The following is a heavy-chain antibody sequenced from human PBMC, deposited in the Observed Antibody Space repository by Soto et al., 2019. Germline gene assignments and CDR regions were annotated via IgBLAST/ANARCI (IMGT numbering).Heavy chain of an antibody. J-gene: IGHJ6*02. V-gene: IGHV1-69*12. D-gene: IGHD1-26*01. Sequence: QVQLVQSGAEVKKPGSSVKVSCKASGGTFSSYAISWVRQAPGQGLEWMGGIIPIFGTADYAQKFQGRVTITADESTSTAYMEMSSLRSADTAVYYCAGHSGSSPEGRYYYGMDVWGQGTTVTVSS. CDR1: GGTFSSYA. CDR3: AGHSGSSPEGRYYYGMDV. CDR2: IIPIFGTA.